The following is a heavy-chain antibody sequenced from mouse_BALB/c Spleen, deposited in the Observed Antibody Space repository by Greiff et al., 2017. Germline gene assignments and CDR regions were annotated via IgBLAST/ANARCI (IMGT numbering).Heavy chain of an antibody. D-gene: IGHD2-10*01. J-gene: IGHJ2*01. CDR2: INPSSGYT. V-gene: IGHV1-4*01. CDR3: AGAYYGNYVDYFDY. Sequence: QVHVKQSGAELARPGASVKMSCKASGYTFTSYTMHWVKQRPGQGLEWIGYINPSSGYTNYNQKFKDKATLTADKSSSTAYMQLSSLTSEDSAVYYCAGAYYGNYVDYFDYWGQGTTLTVSS. CDR1: GYTFTSYT.